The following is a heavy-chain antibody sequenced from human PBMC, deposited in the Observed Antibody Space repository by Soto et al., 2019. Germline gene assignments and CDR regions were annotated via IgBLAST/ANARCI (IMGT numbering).Heavy chain of an antibody. J-gene: IGHJ5*02. CDR2: IYYSGST. CDR3: ATLYYDFWSGSPNNWFDP. Sequence: PSETLSLTCTVSGGSISSSSYYWGWIRQPSGKGLEWIGSIYYSGSTYYNPSLKSRVTISVDTSKNQFSLKLSSVTAADTAVYYCATLYYDFWSGSPNNWFDPWGQGTLVTVSS. CDR1: GGSISSSSYY. D-gene: IGHD3-3*01. V-gene: IGHV4-39*01.